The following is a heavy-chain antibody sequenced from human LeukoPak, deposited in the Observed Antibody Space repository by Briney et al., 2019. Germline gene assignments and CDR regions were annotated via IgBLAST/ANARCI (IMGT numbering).Heavy chain of an antibody. CDR2: IWYDGSNK. J-gene: IGHJ4*02. Sequence: GGSLRLSCAASGFTFSRNGIHWVRQAPGKGLEWVAVIWYDGSNKYYADSVKGRFTISRDNSKNTLHLQMNSLRAEDTAVYYCAKSTGGGTTGPFDYWGQGTLVTVSS. V-gene: IGHV3-33*06. D-gene: IGHD1-7*01. CDR3: AKSTGGGTTGPFDY. CDR1: GFTFSRNG.